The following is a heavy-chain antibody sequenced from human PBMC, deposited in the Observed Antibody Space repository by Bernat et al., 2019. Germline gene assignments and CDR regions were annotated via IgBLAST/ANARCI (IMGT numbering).Heavy chain of an antibody. V-gene: IGHV3-33*01. CDR2: IWYDGSNK. CDR1: GFTFSSYG. J-gene: IGHJ4*02. Sequence: QVQLVESGGGVVQPGRSLRLSCAASGFTFSSYGMHWVRQAPGKGLEWVAVIWYDGSNKYYADSVKGRFTISRDNSKNTLYLQMNSLRAEDTAVYYYAREYCTGGVCSSFDYWGQGTLVTVSS. D-gene: IGHD2-8*02. CDR3: AREYCTGGVCSSFDY.